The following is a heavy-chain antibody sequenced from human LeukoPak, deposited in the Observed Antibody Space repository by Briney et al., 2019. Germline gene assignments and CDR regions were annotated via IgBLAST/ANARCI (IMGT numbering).Heavy chain of an antibody. D-gene: IGHD1-1*01. CDR3: ARQLPGSYYFDY. CDR2: IYPGDSDT. V-gene: IGHV5-51*01. Sequence: GESLKISCMGSGYIFTSYWIGWVRPMPGKGLEWVGIIYPGDSDTRYSPSFQGQVTISADKSINTAYLQWSSLKASDTAMYYCARQLPGSYYFDYWGQGTLVTVSS. CDR1: GYIFTSYW. J-gene: IGHJ4*02.